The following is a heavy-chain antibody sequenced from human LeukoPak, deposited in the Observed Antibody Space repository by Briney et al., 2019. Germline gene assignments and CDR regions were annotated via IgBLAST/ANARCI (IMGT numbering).Heavy chain of an antibody. Sequence: PGGSLRLSCAASGFTFSSYSMNWVRQAPGKGLEWVSYIKKDRSEKYYADSVKGRFTISRDNAKNSLYLQMNSLRAEDTAVYYCARGGGYCSSTSCYRYWGQGTLVTVSS. V-gene: IGHV3-7*01. CDR3: ARGGGYCSSTSCYRY. J-gene: IGHJ4*02. D-gene: IGHD2-2*01. CDR2: IKKDRSEK. CDR1: GFTFSSYS.